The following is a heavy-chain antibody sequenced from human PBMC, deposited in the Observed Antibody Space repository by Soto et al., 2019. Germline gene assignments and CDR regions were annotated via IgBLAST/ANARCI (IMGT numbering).Heavy chain of an antibody. CDR1: GGTFSSYA. Sequence: SVKVSCEASGGTFSSYAISWVRQAPGQGLEWMGGIIPIFGTANYAQKFQGRVTITADESTSTAYMELSSLRSEDTAVYYCARGKSGGRAFDIWGQGTMVTVSS. CDR2: IIPIFGTA. V-gene: IGHV1-69*13. CDR3: ARGKSGGRAFDI. D-gene: IGHD3-10*01. J-gene: IGHJ3*02.